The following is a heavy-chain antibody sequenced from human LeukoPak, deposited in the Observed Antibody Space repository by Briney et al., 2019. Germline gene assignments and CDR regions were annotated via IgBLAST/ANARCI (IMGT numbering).Heavy chain of an antibody. Sequence: SVEVSCKASGGTFSSYAISWVRQAPGQGLEWMGGIIPIFGTANYAQKFQGRVTITADESTSTAYMELSSLRSEDTAVYYCATLWLAAGGLLASFDYWGQGTLVTVSS. CDR3: ATLWLAAGGLLASFDY. V-gene: IGHV1-69*01. CDR1: GGTFSSYA. CDR2: IIPIFGTA. J-gene: IGHJ4*02. D-gene: IGHD6-13*01.